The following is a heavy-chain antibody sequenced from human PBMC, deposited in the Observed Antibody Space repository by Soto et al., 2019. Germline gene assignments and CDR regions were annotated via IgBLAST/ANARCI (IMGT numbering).Heavy chain of an antibody. J-gene: IGHJ6*03. Sequence: ASVKVSCKASGYTFTGYYMHWVRQAPGQGLEWMGWINPNSGGTNYAQKFQGWVTMTRDTSISTAYMELSRLRSDDTAVYYCARDGYSSSWPLQGGYYYMDVWGKGTTVTVSS. CDR1: GYTFTGYY. V-gene: IGHV1-2*04. CDR2: INPNSGGT. D-gene: IGHD6-13*01. CDR3: ARDGYSSSWPLQGGYYYMDV.